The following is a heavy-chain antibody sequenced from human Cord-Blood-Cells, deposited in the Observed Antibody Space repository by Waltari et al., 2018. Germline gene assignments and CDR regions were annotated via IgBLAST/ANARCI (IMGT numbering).Heavy chain of an antibody. Sequence: QVQLVQSGAEVKKPGASVKVSCKASGYTFTSYAMHWVRPAPGQRLEWMGWINGGNGNTKYSQKFQGRVTITRVTSASTAYMELSSLRSEDTAVYYCARDSAGATIDYWGQGTLVTVSS. CDR2: INGGNGNT. V-gene: IGHV1-3*01. J-gene: IGHJ4*02. CDR1: GYTFTSYA. D-gene: IGHD5-12*01. CDR3: ARDSAGATIDY.